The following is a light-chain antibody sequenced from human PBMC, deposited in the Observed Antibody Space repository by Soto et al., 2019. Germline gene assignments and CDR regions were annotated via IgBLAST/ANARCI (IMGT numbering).Light chain of an antibody. V-gene: IGLV4-60*02. J-gene: IGLJ3*02. CDR2: LEGSGSY. CDR1: SGHSSYI. CDR3: ETWDSNTHTV. Sequence: QLVLTQSSSASASLGSSVKLTCTLSSGHSSYIIAWHQQQPGKAPRYLMKLEGSGSYNTGSGVPDRFSGSSSGADRYLTISNLQFEDEDDYYCETWDSNTHTVFGGGTKVTVL.